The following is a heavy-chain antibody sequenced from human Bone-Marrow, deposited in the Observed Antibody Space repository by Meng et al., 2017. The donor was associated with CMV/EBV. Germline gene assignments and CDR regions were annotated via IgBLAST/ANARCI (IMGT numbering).Heavy chain of an antibody. Sequence: SETLSLTCAAYGGSFSDYYWSWIRQPPGKGLEWIGEINHSRSTNYNPSLRSLVAISVDTSKNQLYLKLSYVTAAETAVYYCARGRGHRGPYFSSTSCLAFDYWGQGTLVTVSS. CDR1: GGSFSDYY. D-gene: IGHD2-2*01. CDR2: INHSRST. CDR3: ARGRGHRGPYFSSTSCLAFDY. J-gene: IGHJ4*02. V-gene: IGHV4-34*01.